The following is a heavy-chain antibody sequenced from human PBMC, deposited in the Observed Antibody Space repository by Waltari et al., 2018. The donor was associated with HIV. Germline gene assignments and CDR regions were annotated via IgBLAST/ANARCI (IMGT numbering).Heavy chain of an antibody. CDR2: SRGSGGST. V-gene: IGHV3-23*01. D-gene: IGHD6-13*01. Sequence: EVQVLESGGALVQPGGSLRLSCAASGFTFSKYGMSWVRQAPGKGLGWVSTSRGSGGSTYCVDSVKGRCTVSRDNSKNTLYRQMNSRRAEDTAVYFCVKEHQYSHSWYSYYGMDVWGQGTTVTVSS. CDR1: GFTFSKYG. CDR3: VKEHQYSHSWYSYYGMDV. J-gene: IGHJ6*02.